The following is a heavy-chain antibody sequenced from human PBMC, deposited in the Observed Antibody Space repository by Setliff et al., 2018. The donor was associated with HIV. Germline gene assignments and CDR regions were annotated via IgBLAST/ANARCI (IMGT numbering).Heavy chain of an antibody. CDR3: ARGGTVSADFDS. Sequence: SETLSLTCAVYGGSFSGYYWSWIRQPPGKGLEWIGEINHSGSTNYNPSLKSRVTISVDTSKNQFSVRLSSVSAADTAVYFCARGGTVSADFDSWGQGTLVTVSS. CDR1: GGSFSGYY. V-gene: IGHV4-34*01. CDR2: INHSGST. J-gene: IGHJ4*02. D-gene: IGHD6-19*01.